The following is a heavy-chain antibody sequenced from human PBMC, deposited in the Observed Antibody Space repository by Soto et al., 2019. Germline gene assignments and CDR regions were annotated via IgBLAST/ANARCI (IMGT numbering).Heavy chain of an antibody. CDR3: ARRPTGSGSSFFDY. CDR1: AGSITSDEYY. J-gene: IGHJ4*02. V-gene: IGHV4-31*03. D-gene: IGHD3-10*01. Sequence: SETLSLTCTVSAGSITSDEYYWNWIRYRPGKGLEWIGFIHHTGSTFYNPSLESRASISIDTSESQFSLNLASVTVADTAVYNCARRPTGSGSSFFDYWGPGTLVTVSS. CDR2: IHHTGST.